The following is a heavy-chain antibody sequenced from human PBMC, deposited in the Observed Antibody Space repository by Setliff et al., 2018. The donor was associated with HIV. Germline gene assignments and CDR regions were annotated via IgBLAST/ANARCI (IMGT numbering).Heavy chain of an antibody. CDR3: ARYDYGDFDY. D-gene: IGHD4-17*01. Sequence: SETLSLTCAVFGGSFSGYYWSWIRQPPGKGLEWIGEINHSGSTDYNPSLKSRVTISVDTSKNQFSLNLSSVTAAGTAVYYCARYDYGDFDYWGQGTPVTVSS. V-gene: IGHV4-34*01. CDR1: GGSFSGYY. J-gene: IGHJ4*02. CDR2: INHSGST.